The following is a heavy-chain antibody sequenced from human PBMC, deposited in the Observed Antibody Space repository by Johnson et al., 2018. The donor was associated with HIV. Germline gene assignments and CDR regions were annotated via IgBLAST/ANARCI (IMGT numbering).Heavy chain of an antibody. CDR2: IKEDGSDK. V-gene: IGHV3-7*05. Sequence: VHLVESGGGLVQPGGSLRLSCVDSGVSFSSYWMSWVRQAPGKGLEWVANIKEDGSDKNYVDSVKGRFTISRDNAKNSVYLQMNSLRAEDTALYYCAREALTYYDSSGSYYPVHDAFDIWGLGTLVTVSS. D-gene: IGHD3-10*01. J-gene: IGHJ3*02. CDR3: AREALTYYDSSGSYYPVHDAFDI. CDR1: GVSFSSYW.